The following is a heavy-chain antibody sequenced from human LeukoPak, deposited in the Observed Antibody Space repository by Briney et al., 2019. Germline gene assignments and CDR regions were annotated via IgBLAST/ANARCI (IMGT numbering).Heavy chain of an antibody. J-gene: IGHJ4*02. Sequence: GGSLRLSCAASGFTFSSYAMSWVRQAPGKGLEWVSAISGSGGSTYYADSVKGRFTISRDNSKNTLYLQMNSLRAEGTAVYYCAKSGFGELLPTPSDYWGQGTLVTVSS. CDR3: AKSGFGELLPTPSDY. CDR1: GFTFSSYA. CDR2: ISGSGGST. D-gene: IGHD3-10*01. V-gene: IGHV3-23*01.